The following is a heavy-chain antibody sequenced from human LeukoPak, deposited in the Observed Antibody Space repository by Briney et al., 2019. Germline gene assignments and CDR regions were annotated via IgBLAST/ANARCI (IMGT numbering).Heavy chain of an antibody. D-gene: IGHD4-17*01. V-gene: IGHV3-23*01. CDR2: ISGGGETT. Sequence: PGGSLRLACAASGFTFNNYSINWVRQAPGKLMEWVASISGGGETTYYADSAKGRFTISRDNSQNTLYLQMNSLRAEDTAVYYCARDYADYVGYFFFDYWGQGTLVTVSS. CDR1: GFTFNNYS. CDR3: ARDYADYVGYFFFDY. J-gene: IGHJ4*02.